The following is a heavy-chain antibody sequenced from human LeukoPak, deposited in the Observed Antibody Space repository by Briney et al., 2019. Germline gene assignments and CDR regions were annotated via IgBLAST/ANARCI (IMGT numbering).Heavy chain of an antibody. CDR3: ARGQHIVVVTAIGYFDY. CDR2: ISYDGSNK. CDR1: GFTFSSYA. D-gene: IGHD2-21*02. Sequence: PGGSLRLSCAASGFTFSSYAMHWVRQAPGKGLEWVAVISYDGSNKYYADSVKGRFTISRDNSKNTLYLQMNSLRAEDTAVYYCARGQHIVVVTAIGYFDYWGQGTLVTVSS. V-gene: IGHV3-30-3*01. J-gene: IGHJ4*02.